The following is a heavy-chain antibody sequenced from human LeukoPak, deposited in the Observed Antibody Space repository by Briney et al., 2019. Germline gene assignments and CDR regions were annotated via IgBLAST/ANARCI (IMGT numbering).Heavy chain of an antibody. CDR3: VREESGGYFDY. Sequence: ASVKVSCKASGYTFTRYGISWVRQAPGQGLEWVGRIAPSVDTTNYAQRFRDRVTMTRDTSTSTVYMELSSLRSEDTAVYYCVREESGGYFDYWGQGTLVTVSS. CDR1: GYTFTRYG. D-gene: IGHD2-8*02. V-gene: IGHV1-46*01. J-gene: IGHJ4*02. CDR2: IAPSVDTT.